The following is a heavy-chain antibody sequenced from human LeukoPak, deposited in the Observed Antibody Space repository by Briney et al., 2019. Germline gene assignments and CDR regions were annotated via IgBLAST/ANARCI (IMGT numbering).Heavy chain of an antibody. J-gene: IGHJ4*02. D-gene: IGHD3-22*01. CDR1: GFTFSSYG. Sequence: PGGSLRLSCAASGFTFSSYGMHWVRQAPGKGLEWVAVIWYDGSNKYYADSVKGRFTISRDNSKNTLYLQMNSLKTEDTAVYYCTTLFSDYYDSSGYRRYFDYWGQGTLVTVSS. CDR3: TTLFSDYYDSSGYRRYFDY. V-gene: IGHV3-33*01. CDR2: IWYDGSNK.